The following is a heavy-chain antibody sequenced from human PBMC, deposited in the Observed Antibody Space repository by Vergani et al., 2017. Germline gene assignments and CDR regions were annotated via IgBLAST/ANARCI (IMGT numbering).Heavy chain of an antibody. CDR2: IYYSGST. CDR1: GGSISSSSYY. Sequence: QLQLQESGPGLVKPSENLSLTCTVSGGSISSSSYYWGWIRQPPGKGLEWIGSIYYSGSTYYNPSLKSRVTISVDTSKNQFSLKLSSVTAADTAVYYCARHGGGRGCSGYDCPIDYWGQGTLVTVSS. CDR3: ARHGGGRGCSGYDCPIDY. V-gene: IGHV4-39*01. D-gene: IGHD5-12*01. J-gene: IGHJ4*02.